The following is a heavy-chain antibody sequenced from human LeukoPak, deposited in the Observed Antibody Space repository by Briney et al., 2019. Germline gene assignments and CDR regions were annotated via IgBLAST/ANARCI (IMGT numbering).Heavy chain of an antibody. Sequence: GGSLRLSCAASGFTFSSYAMSWVRQAPGKGLEWVSAISGGSTYYADSVKGRFTISRDNSRNTLYLQMNSLRAEDTAVYYCAKNSGSYDLHYWGQGTLVTVSS. CDR1: GFTFSSYA. J-gene: IGHJ4*02. V-gene: IGHV3-23*01. D-gene: IGHD1-26*01. CDR3: AKNSGSYDLHY. CDR2: ISGGST.